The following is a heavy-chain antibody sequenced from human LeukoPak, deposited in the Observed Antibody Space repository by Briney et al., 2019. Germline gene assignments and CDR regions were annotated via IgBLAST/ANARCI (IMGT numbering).Heavy chain of an antibody. V-gene: IGHV3-23*01. J-gene: IGHJ4*02. CDR2: ISGSGGST. D-gene: IGHD6-6*01. CDR3: AKQNLLEYSSSSSYFDY. Sequence: GGSLRLSCAASGFTFSSYGMSWVRQAPGKGLEWVSAISGSGGSTYYADSVKGRFTISRDNSKNTLYLQMNSLRAEDTAVYYCAKQNLLEYSSSSSYFDYWGQGTLVTVSS. CDR1: GFTFSSYG.